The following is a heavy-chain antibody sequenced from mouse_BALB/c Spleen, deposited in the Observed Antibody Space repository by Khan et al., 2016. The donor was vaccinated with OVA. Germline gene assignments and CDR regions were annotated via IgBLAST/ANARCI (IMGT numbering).Heavy chain of an antibody. J-gene: IGHJ3*01. D-gene: IGHD2-14*01. CDR3: ARREYYRSFAY. CDR2: INTYTGEP. CDR1: GYTFTNYG. V-gene: IGHV9-3-1*01. Sequence: QIQLVQSGPELRKPGETVKISCKASGYTFTNYGMDWVKQAPGKGLKWMGWINTYTGEPTYPDDFKGRFAFSLETSASTAYLQINNLKNEDTASYFSARREYYRSFAYWGQGTLVTVSA.